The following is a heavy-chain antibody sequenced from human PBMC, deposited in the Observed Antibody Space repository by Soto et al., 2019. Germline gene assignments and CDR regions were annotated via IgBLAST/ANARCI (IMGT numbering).Heavy chain of an antibody. D-gene: IGHD6-19*01. CDR3: ARVLGVGLVDY. Sequence: QVQLVQSGAEVKKPGASVKVSCKASGYTFTSYGISWVRQAPGQGLEWMGWISAYNGNTKSAQKLQGRVTMTTDTPMSSAHMELRSLRSHDTAVYYCARVLGVGLVDYWGQGTLVTVSS. J-gene: IGHJ4*02. CDR1: GYTFTSYG. CDR2: ISAYNGNT. V-gene: IGHV1-18*01.